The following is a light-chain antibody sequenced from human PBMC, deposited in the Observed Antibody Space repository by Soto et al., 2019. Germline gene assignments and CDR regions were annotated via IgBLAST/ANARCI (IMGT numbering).Light chain of an antibody. CDR2: EVS. CDR3: TSYTTISTYV. Sequence: QLVLTEPASVSGSPGQSITISCTGTNSDVGGYNYVSWYQQHPGKAPKLMIYEVSNRPSGVSNRFSGSKSGNTASLTISGLQAEDEADYYCTSYTTISTYVFGTGTKLTVL. CDR1: NSDVGGYNY. J-gene: IGLJ1*01. V-gene: IGLV2-14*01.